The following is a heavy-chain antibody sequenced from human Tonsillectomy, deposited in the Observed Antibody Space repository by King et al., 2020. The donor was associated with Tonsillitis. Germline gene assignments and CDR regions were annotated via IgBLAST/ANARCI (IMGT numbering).Heavy chain of an antibody. D-gene: IGHD2-15*01. CDR1: GGSFSGYY. CDR2: INHRGSP. J-gene: IGHJ5*02. V-gene: IGHV4-34*01. CDR3: AGATCTGGTCYIYGNHWFDP. Sequence: QVQLQQWGAGLLKPSETLSLTCAVYGGSFSGYYWSWIRQPPGKGLEWIGGINHRGSPIYNPSLKSRVTISVDTSKNQFSLKLNSVTAADTAVYHCAGATCTGGTCYIYGNHWFDPWGQGTLVTVSS.